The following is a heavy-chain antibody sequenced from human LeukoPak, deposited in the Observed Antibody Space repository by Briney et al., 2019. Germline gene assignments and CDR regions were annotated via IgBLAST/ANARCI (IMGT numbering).Heavy chain of an antibody. J-gene: IGHJ6*03. V-gene: IGHV3-23*01. CDR2: ISGSGGST. D-gene: IGHD1-26*01. CDR1: GFTFSSYA. Sequence: GGSLRLSCAASGFTFSSYAMSWVRQAPGKGLEWVSAISGSGGSTYYADSVKGRFTISRDNSKNTLYLQMSSLRAEDTAVYYCAKVAEVGATGYYYYMDVWGKGTTVTISS. CDR3: AKVAEVGATGYYYYMDV.